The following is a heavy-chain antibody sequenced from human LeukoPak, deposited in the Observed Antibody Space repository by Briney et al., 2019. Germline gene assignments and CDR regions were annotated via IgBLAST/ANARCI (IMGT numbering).Heavy chain of an antibody. CDR2: MNPNSGNT. D-gene: IGHD5-18*01. CDR3: ARDIISEYSKSHSHFDP. CDR1: GYTFTSYD. Sequence: ASVKVSCKASGYTFTSYDINWVRQATGQGLEWMGWMNPNSGNTGYAQKFQGRVTMTRNTSISTAYMELSSLRSEDTAVYYCARDIISEYSKSHSHFDPWGQGTLVTVSS. V-gene: IGHV1-8*01. J-gene: IGHJ5*02.